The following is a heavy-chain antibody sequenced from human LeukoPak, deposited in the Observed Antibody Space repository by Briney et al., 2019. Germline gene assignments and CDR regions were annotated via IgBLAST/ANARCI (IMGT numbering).Heavy chain of an antibody. D-gene: IGHD1-20*01. J-gene: IGHJ5*02. CDR1: GFTFSSYA. V-gene: IGHV4-34*01. CDR3: ARSGGAWRITGTTKWFDP. Sequence: GSLRLSCAASGFTFSSYAMSWVRQPPGKGLEWIGEINHSGSTNYNPSLKSRVTISVDTSKNQFSLKLSSVTAADTAVYYCARSGGAWRITGTTKWFDPWGQGTLVTVSS. CDR2: INHSGST.